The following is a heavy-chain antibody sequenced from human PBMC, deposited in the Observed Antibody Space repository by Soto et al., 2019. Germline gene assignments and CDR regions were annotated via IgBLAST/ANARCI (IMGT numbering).Heavy chain of an antibody. D-gene: IGHD2-2*01. Sequence: QVQLVESGGGVVQPGRSLRLSCAASGFTFSSYGMHWVRQAPGKGLEWVAVISYDGSNKYYADSVKGRFTISRDNSKNTLYLQMNSLRAEDTAVYYCAKALWVHIVVVPAATGMDVWGQGTKVTVSS. V-gene: IGHV3-30*18. CDR1: GFTFSSYG. J-gene: IGHJ6*02. CDR3: AKALWVHIVVVPAATGMDV. CDR2: ISYDGSNK.